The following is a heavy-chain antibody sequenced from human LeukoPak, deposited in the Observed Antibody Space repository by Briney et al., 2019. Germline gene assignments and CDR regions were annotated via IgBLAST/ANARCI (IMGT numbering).Heavy chain of an antibody. D-gene: IGHD6-6*01. CDR3: ARVSYSSSYVDY. CDR1: GFTVSSNY. V-gene: IGHV3-21*01. J-gene: IGHJ4*02. CDR2: ISSSSSYI. Sequence: GGSLRLSCAASGFTVSSNYMSWVRQAPGKGLEWVSSISSSSSYIYYADSVKGRFTISRDNAKNSLYLQMNSLRAEDTAVYYCARVSYSSSYVDYWGQGTLVTVSS.